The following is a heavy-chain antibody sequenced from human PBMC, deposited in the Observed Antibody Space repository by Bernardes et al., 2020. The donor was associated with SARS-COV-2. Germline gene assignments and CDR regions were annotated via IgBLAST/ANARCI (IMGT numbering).Heavy chain of an antibody. CDR1: GYTFVDYY. J-gene: IGHJ6*02. Sequence: ASVKVSCKASGYTFVDYYMHWVRQAPGQGLEWMGWIIPKRGATNYAQKFQGRATMTRDTSSSAAYMELIRLRSDETAVYYCARLGSGYPKYYYYAMGVWGQGTTVTGSS. CDR3: ARLGSGYPKYYYYAMGV. V-gene: IGHV1-2*02. D-gene: IGHD5-12*01. CDR2: IIPKRGAT.